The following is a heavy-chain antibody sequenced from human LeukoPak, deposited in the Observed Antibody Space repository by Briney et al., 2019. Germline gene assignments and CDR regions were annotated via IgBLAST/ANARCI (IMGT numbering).Heavy chain of an antibody. D-gene: IGHD3-3*01. CDR3: ARGGFWSGYYKGSYYYYGMDV. CDR1: GYTLTGYY. Sequence: ASVKVSCKASGYTLTGYYMHWVRQAPGQGLEWMGWINPNSGGTNYAQKFQGRVTMTRDTSISTAYMELSRLRSDDTAVYYYARGGFWSGYYKGSYYYYGMDVWGQGTTVTVSS. J-gene: IGHJ6*02. CDR2: INPNSGGT. V-gene: IGHV1-2*02.